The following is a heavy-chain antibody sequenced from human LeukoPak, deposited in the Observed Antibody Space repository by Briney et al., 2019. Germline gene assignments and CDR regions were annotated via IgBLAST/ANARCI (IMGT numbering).Heavy chain of an antibody. V-gene: IGHV3-30*18. CDR3: AKDRDGGYYYYYFGMDV. J-gene: IGHJ6*02. D-gene: IGHD4-23*01. CDR1: GFTFSSYG. CDR2: ISYDGSKK. Sequence: PGRSLRLSCAASGFTFSSYGMHWVRQAPGKGLEWVAVISYDGSKKYYGDSVKGRVTISRDNAKNTLYLQMHTLRAEDTAVYYCAKDRDGGYYYYYFGMDVWGQGTTVTVSS.